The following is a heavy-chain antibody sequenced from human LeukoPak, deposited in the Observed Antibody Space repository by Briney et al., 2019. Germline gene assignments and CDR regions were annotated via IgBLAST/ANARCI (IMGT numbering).Heavy chain of an antibody. CDR1: GFTVSSNY. CDR3: ARSFPRAYDFDY. J-gene: IGHJ4*02. V-gene: IGHV3-66*02. CDR2: IYSGGST. Sequence: GGSLRLSCAASGFTVSSNYMSWVRQAPGKGLEWVSVIYSGGSTYYADSVKGRFTISRDNSKNTLYLQMNSLRAEDTAVYYCARSFPRAYDFDYWGQGTLVTVSS. D-gene: IGHD3-3*01.